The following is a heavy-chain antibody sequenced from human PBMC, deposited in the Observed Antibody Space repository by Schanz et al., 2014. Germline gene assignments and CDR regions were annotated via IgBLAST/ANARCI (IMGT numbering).Heavy chain of an antibody. Sequence: QVQLVESGGGVVQPGRSLRLSCAASGFTFRGHAMHWVRQAPGKGLEKVAAISTDGTNTYYAASVRGRFTISRDNSKNTVYLQTDSLRSEDTAVYYCTRDRGALFTHNDALNLWGQGTMVSVSS. CDR2: ISTDGTNT. CDR3: TRDRGALFTHNDALNL. CDR1: GFTFRGHA. V-gene: IGHV3-30*04. D-gene: IGHD2-21*01. J-gene: IGHJ3*01.